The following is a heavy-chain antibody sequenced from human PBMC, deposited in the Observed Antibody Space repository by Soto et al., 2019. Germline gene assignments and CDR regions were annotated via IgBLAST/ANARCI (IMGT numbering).Heavy chain of an antibody. V-gene: IGHV1-3*01. Sequence: ASVKVSCKASLYTFTSYDIKWVRQATGQGIEWMGWINAGNGNTKYSQKFQGRVTITRDTSASTAYMDLSSLRSEDTAVYYCARATHPPSSGWSFDCWG. CDR1: LYTFTSYD. CDR3: ARATHPPSSGWSFDC. D-gene: IGHD6-19*01. J-gene: IGHJ4*01. CDR2: INAGNGNT.